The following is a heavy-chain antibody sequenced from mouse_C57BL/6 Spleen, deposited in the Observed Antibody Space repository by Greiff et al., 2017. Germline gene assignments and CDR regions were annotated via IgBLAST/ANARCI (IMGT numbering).Heavy chain of an antibody. CDR1: GFNIQDDY. D-gene: IGHD3-2*02. V-gene: IGHV14-4*01. CDR3: TTPLRLKFAY. J-gene: IGHJ3*01. CDR2: IDPENGDT. Sequence: VQLQQSGAELVRPGASVKLSCTASGFNIQDDYMHWVKQRPEQGLEWIGWIDPENGDTEYASKFQGKATITADPSSNTAYLQLSSLTSEDTAVYYWTTPLRLKFAYWGQGTLVTVSA.